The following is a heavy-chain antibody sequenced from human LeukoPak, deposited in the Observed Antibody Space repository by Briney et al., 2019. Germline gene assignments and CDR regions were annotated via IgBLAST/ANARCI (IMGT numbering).Heavy chain of an antibody. V-gene: IGHV1-18*01. D-gene: IGHD2-2*01. CDR1: GYTFTSYG. J-gene: IGHJ6*02. Sequence: ASVKVSCKASGYTFTSYGISWVRQTPGQGLEWMGWISAYNGNTNYAQKLQGRVTMTTDTSTSTAYMELSSLRSEDTAVYYCARDPARYCSSTSCYGMDVWGQGTTVTVSS. CDR2: ISAYNGNT. CDR3: ARDPARYCSSTSCYGMDV.